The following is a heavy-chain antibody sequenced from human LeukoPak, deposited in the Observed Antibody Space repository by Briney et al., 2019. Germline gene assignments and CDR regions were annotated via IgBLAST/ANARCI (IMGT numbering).Heavy chain of an antibody. CDR2: IYYSGST. J-gene: IGHJ3*02. Sequence: SETLSLTCTVSGGSISSYYWSWIRQPPGKGLEWIGYIYYSGSTNYNPSLKSRVTISVDTSKNQFSLKLSSVTAADTAVYYCVRDRGGLWWGAFDIWGQGTMVTVSS. CDR1: GGSISSYY. V-gene: IGHV4-59*01. D-gene: IGHD2-21*01. CDR3: VRDRGGLWWGAFDI.